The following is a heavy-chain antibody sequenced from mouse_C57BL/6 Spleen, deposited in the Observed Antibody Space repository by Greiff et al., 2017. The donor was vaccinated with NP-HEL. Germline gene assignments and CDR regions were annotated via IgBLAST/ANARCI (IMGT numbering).Heavy chain of an antibody. D-gene: IGHD2-3*01. Sequence: EVQVVESGGGLVKPGGSLKLSCAASGFTFSDYGMHWVRQAPEKGLEWVAYISSGSSTIYYADTVKGRFTISRDNAKNTLFLQMTSRRSEDTAMYYCARGWFYDYDAMDYWGQGTSVTVSS. CDR3: ARGWFYDYDAMDY. V-gene: IGHV5-17*01. CDR1: GFTFSDYG. J-gene: IGHJ4*01. CDR2: ISSGSSTI.